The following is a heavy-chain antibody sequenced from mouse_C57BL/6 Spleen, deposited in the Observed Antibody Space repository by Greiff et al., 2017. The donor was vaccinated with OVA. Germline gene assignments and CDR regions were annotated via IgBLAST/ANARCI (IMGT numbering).Heavy chain of an antibody. J-gene: IGHJ1*03. Sequence: EVKLVESGPGMVKPSQSLSLTCTVPGYSITSGYDWHWIRHFPGNKLEWMGYISYSGSTNYNPSLKSRISITHDTSKNHFFLKLNSVTTEDTATYYCAREALIDYGSTYFDVWGTGTTVTVSS. CDR1: GYSITSGYD. CDR2: ISYSGST. D-gene: IGHD1-1*01. CDR3: AREALIDYGSTYFDV. V-gene: IGHV3-1*01.